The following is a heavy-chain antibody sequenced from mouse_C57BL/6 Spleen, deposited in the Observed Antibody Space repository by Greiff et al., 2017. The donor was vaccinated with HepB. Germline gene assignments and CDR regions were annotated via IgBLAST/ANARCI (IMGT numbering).Heavy chain of an antibody. J-gene: IGHJ2*01. CDR2: INPGSGGT. CDR3: ARKGAYYDYEDY. D-gene: IGHD2-4*01. CDR1: GYAFTNYL. V-gene: IGHV1-54*01. Sequence: QVQLKQSGAELVRPGTSVKVSCKASGYAFTNYLIEWVKQRPGQGLEWIGVINPGSGGTNYNEKFKGKATLTADKSSSTAYMQLSSLTSEDSAVYFCARKGAYYDYEDYWGQGTTLTVSS.